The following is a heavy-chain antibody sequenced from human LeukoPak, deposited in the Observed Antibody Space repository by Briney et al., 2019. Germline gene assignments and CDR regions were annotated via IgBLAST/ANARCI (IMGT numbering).Heavy chain of an antibody. Sequence: SVKVSCKASGGTFSSYAISWVRQAPGQGLEWMGGIIPIFGTANYAQKFQGRVTITADESTSTAYMELSSLRSEDTAVYYCARGVYNWNYLQGFDYRGQGTLVTVSS. CDR1: GGTFSSYA. CDR2: IIPIFGTA. J-gene: IGHJ4*02. V-gene: IGHV1-69*01. D-gene: IGHD1-7*01. CDR3: ARGVYNWNYLQGFDY.